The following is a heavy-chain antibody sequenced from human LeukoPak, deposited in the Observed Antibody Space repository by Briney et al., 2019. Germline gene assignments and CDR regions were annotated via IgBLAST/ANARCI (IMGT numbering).Heavy chain of an antibody. CDR3: AREAKDILTGRKLDAFDI. D-gene: IGHD3-9*01. Sequence: PSETLSLTCAVYGGSFSGHYWTWIRQPPGKGLEWIGEINHSGSTNYNPSLKSRVTISVDTSKNQFSLKVSSVTAADTAVYYCAREAKDILTGRKLDAFDIWGQGTMVTVPS. J-gene: IGHJ3*02. CDR1: GGSFSGHY. V-gene: IGHV4-34*01. CDR2: INHSGST.